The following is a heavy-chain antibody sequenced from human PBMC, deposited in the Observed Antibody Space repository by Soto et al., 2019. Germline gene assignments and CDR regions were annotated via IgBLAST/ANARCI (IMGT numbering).Heavy chain of an antibody. CDR3: AKGGGSTSFDY. CDR1: GFTFSVYA. Sequence: GGSLRLSCATSGFTFSVYAMSWFRQAPGKGLEWVSAISGSGGSTYYADSVKGRFTISRDNSKNTLYLQMNSLRAEDTAVYYCAKGGGSTSFDYWGQGALVTVSS. D-gene: IGHD2-2*01. CDR2: ISGSGGST. J-gene: IGHJ4*02. V-gene: IGHV3-23*01.